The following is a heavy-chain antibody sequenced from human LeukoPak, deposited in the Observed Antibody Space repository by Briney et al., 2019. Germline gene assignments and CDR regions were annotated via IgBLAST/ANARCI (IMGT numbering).Heavy chain of an antibody. V-gene: IGHV4-59*01. CDR1: GGSISSYY. CDR2: IYYSGST. CDR3: ARGYRSGSYYKERWNWFDP. D-gene: IGHD3-10*01. J-gene: IGHJ5*02. Sequence: SETLSLTCTVSGGSISSYYWSWIRQPPGKGPEWIGYIYYSGSTNYNPSLKSRVTISVDTSKNQFSLKLSSVTAADTAVYYCARGYRSGSYYKERWNWFDPWGQGTLVTVSS.